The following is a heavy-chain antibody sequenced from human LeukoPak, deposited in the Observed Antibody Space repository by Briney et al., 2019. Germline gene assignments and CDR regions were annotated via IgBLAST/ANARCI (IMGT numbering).Heavy chain of an antibody. CDR1: GFTFSSYG. J-gene: IGHJ4*02. CDR2: ISGSGGST. CDR3: AKDGDYGDYSVVDY. Sequence: GGSLRLSCVASGFTFSSYGMSWVRQTPGKGLEWVSAISGSGGSTYYADSVKGRFTISRDNSKNTLYLQMNSLRAEDTAVYYCAKDGDYGDYSVVDYWGQGTLVTVSS. V-gene: IGHV3-23*01. D-gene: IGHD4-17*01.